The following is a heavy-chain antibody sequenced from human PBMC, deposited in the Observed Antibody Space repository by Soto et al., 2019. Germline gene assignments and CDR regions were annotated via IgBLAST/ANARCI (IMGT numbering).Heavy chain of an antibody. J-gene: IGHJ4*02. CDR2: MNPNSGNT. D-gene: IGHD3-10*01. Sequence: ASVKVACKASGYTFTSYDINWVRQATGQGLEWMGWMNPNSGNTGYAQKFQGRVTMTRNTSISTAYMELSSLRSEDTAVYYCARGGVFFFAAPTNPFDYWGQGTLVTVSS. CDR3: ARGGVFFFAAPTNPFDY. V-gene: IGHV1-8*01. CDR1: GYTFTSYD.